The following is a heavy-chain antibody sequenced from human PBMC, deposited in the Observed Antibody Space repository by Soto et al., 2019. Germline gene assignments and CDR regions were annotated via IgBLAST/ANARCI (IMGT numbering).Heavy chain of an antibody. CDR1: GFTFSDYY. Sequence: QVQLVESGGGLVKPGGSLRLSCAASGFTFSDYYMSWIRQAPGKGLEWVSYISSSSSYTNYADSVKGRFTISIDNAKNSLYLQMNSRRAEDTAVYYCARRRWDAFEIWGQGTMVTVSS. D-gene: IGHD6-13*01. V-gene: IGHV3-11*05. CDR2: ISSSSSYT. CDR3: ARRRWDAFEI. J-gene: IGHJ3*02.